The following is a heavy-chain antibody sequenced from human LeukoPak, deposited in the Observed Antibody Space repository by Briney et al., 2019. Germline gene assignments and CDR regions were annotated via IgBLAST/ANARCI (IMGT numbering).Heavy chain of an antibody. CDR3: ARDLGCSSTSCYVDYYYYGMDV. D-gene: IGHD2-2*01. CDR1: GFTFSSYA. CDR2: ISYDGSNK. Sequence: TGGSLRLSCAASGFTFSSYAMHWVRQAPGKGLEWVAVISYDGSNKYYADSVKGRFTISRDNSKNTPYLQMNSLRAEDTAVYYCARDLGCSSTSCYVDYYYYGMDVWGQGTTVTVSS. V-gene: IGHV3-30-3*01. J-gene: IGHJ6*02.